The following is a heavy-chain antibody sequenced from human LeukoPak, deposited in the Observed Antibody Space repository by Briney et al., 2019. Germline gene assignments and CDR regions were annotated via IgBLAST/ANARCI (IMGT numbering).Heavy chain of an antibody. Sequence: PSETPSLTCAVYGGSFRGYYWSWIRQPPGKGLEWIGEINHRASTKYNPSLKSRVTISVDTSKNQFSLNLRSATAADTAVYYCARGDILTGYSYWGQGTLVTVSS. CDR3: ARGDILTGYSY. V-gene: IGHV4-34*01. CDR1: GGSFRGYY. D-gene: IGHD3-9*01. J-gene: IGHJ4*02. CDR2: INHRAST.